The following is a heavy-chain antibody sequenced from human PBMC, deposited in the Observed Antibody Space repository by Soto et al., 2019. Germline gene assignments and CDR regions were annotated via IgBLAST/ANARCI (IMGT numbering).Heavy chain of an antibody. CDR3: ARDPGYDFWSGYSYFDY. V-gene: IGHV3-7*01. Sequence: GGSLRLSCAASGFTFSSYWMSWVRQAPGKGLEWVANIKQDGSEKYYVDSVKGRFTISRDNAKNSLYLQMNSLRAEDTAVYYCARDPGYDFWSGYSYFDYWGQGTLVTVSS. CDR2: IKQDGSEK. D-gene: IGHD3-3*01. J-gene: IGHJ4*02. CDR1: GFTFSSYW.